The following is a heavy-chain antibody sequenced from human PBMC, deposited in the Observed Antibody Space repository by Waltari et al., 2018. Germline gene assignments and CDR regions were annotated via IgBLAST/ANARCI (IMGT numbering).Heavy chain of an antibody. Sequence: QVQLVQSGAAVKQPGPSVQVSCKASGNPFTAYFMPWVGQAPGQGLERMGRINPSSGDTNDAQKFQGRVTMTRDTSISAAYMELSRLTSDDTAIYYCAMILVVPAVPTDDYWGQGTLVTVSS. D-gene: IGHD2-2*01. CDR3: AMILVVPAVPTDDY. CDR2: INPSSGDT. CDR1: GNPFTAYF. J-gene: IGHJ4*02. V-gene: IGHV1-2*06.